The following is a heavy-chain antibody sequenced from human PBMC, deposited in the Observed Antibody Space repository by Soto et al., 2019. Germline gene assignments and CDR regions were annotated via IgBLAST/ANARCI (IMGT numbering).Heavy chain of an antibody. V-gene: IGHV3-15*01. CDR3: TTLQYTNSGWSSVY. CDR1: GFTFSNAW. D-gene: IGHD6-19*01. CDR2: IKSKTEGGTT. J-gene: IGHJ4*02. Sequence: EVQLVESGGGLVKPGESLRLSCTASGFTFSNAWMSWVRQAPGKGLEWVGRIKSKTEGGTTDFAAPVKGTFPISRVNSTHTSYLPTNSLKTADTAGYYCTTLQYTNSGWSSVYWGQATLLTVSS.